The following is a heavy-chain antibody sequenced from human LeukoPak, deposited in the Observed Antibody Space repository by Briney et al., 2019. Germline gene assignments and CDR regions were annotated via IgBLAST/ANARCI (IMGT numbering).Heavy chain of an antibody. V-gene: IGHV1-2*02. Sequence: ASVKVSCKTSGYTFTGYYMHWVRQAPGQGLEWMGWINPNSGGTNYAQKFQGRVTMARDTSISTAYMELSRLTSDDTAMYYCASGTNGGDYWDQGTLVTVSS. CDR2: INPNSGGT. J-gene: IGHJ4*02. D-gene: IGHD2-8*01. CDR1: GYTFTGYY. CDR3: ASGTNGGDY.